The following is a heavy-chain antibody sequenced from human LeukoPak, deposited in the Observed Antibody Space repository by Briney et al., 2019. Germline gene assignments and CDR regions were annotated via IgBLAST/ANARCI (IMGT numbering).Heavy chain of an antibody. CDR1: GGSISSGGYS. CDR3: ARGQWLLGY. Sequence: SETLSLTCAVSGGSISSGGYSWSWIRQPPGKGLEWIGYIYHSGSTYYNPSLKSRVTISVDTSKNQFSLKLSSVTAADMAVYYCARGQWLLGYWGQGTLVTVSS. CDR2: IYHSGST. J-gene: IGHJ4*02. D-gene: IGHD3-22*01. V-gene: IGHV4-30-2*01.